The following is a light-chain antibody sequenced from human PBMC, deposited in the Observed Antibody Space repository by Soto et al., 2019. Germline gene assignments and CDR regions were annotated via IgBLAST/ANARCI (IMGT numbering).Light chain of an antibody. Sequence: DIEMTQSPSTLSGSVVDRVTITCRASQTISSWLAWYHQKPGKAPKLLIYKASTLKSGVPSSFSGSGSGTEFTLTISSLQPDDFATYYCQHYNSYSEAFGQGTKVDIK. CDR2: KAS. J-gene: IGKJ1*01. CDR1: QTISSW. V-gene: IGKV1-5*03. CDR3: QHYNSYSEA.